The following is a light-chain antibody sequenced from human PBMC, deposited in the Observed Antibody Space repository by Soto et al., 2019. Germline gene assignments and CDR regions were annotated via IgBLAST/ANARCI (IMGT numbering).Light chain of an antibody. J-gene: IGKJ3*01. CDR3: QQYDSPPLS. CDR2: DAS. CDR1: QDISNY. V-gene: IGKV1-33*01. Sequence: DIQMTQSPSSLSASVGDRVTITCQASQDISNYLNWYQQKPGKAPKFLIYDASNLETGVPSRFSGSGSGTDFTFTISSLQPEDIATYYCQQYDSPPLSVGPGTKVDSK.